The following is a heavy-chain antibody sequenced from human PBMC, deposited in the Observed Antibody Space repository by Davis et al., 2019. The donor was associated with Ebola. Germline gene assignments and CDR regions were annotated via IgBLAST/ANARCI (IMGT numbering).Heavy chain of an antibody. CDR1: GFTFSNYA. J-gene: IGHJ4*02. Sequence: GESLKISCAASGFTFSNYAMTWARQAPGKGLEWVSGISDSGGNTYCADSVKGRFTISRDNSNNTLYLQMNGLRADDTAVYYCAKGYYDILTGSDYWGQGTLVTVSS. CDR3: AKGYYDILTGSDY. D-gene: IGHD3-9*01. CDR2: ISDSGGNT. V-gene: IGHV3-23*01.